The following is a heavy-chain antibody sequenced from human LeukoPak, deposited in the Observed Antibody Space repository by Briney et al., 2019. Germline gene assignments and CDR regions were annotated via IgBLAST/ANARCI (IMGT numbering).Heavy chain of an antibody. CDR1: GFTFSSYI. CDR3: ARDVGNSVLYYYGMDV. J-gene: IGHJ6*02. D-gene: IGHD1-26*01. CDR2: ISSSSSYI. Sequence: GGALRLSCAASGFTFSSYIMNWVRQAPGKGLEWVSSISSSSSYIYYADSVKGRFTISRDNAKNSLYLQMNSLSSEDTAVYYFARDVGNSVLYYYGMDVWGQGTTVTVSS. V-gene: IGHV3-21*01.